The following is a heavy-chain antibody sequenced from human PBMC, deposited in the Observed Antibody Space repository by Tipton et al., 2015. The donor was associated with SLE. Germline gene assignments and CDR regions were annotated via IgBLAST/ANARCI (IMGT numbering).Heavy chain of an antibody. V-gene: IGHV3-23*01. CDR3: AKDFLGGYRPAVDV. CDR1: GFTFSNYG. CDR2: SSGSGSMT. Sequence: GSLRLSCAASGFTFSNYGMHWVRQAPGKGLEWVATSSGSGSMTDYADSVKGRFTISRDNAKNTLYLQMNSLRAEDTAVYYCAKDFLGGYRPAVDVWGQGTTVTVSS. J-gene: IGHJ6*02. D-gene: IGHD3-3*01.